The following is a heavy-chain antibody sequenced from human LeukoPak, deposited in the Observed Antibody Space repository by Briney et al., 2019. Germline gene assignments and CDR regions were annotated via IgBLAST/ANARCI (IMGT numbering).Heavy chain of an antibody. J-gene: IGHJ4*02. D-gene: IGHD3-22*01. Sequence: GGSLRLSCAASGFNFDTYTMNWVRQAPGKGLQWVALISASGGMSYYTDSVKGRFSISRDSFRNTLHLKMNDLRTDDTAVYYCVKDTGMYSYDSSGFDNWGQGTLVTVSS. CDR1: GFNFDTYT. CDR2: ISASGGMS. V-gene: IGHV3-23*01. CDR3: VKDTGMYSYDSSGFDN.